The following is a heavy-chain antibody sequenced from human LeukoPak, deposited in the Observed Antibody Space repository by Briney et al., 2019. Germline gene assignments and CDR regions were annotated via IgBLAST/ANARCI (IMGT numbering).Heavy chain of an antibody. D-gene: IGHD3-3*01. CDR2: INPSGGST. V-gene: IGHV1-46*01. CDR1: GYTFTSYY. J-gene: IGHJ4*02. CDR3: ARGDPITILGVFNIPTLDY. Sequence: GASVKVSCKASGYTFTSYYMHWVRQAPGQGLEWMGIINPSGGSTSYAQKFQGRVTMTRDTSTSTVYMELSSLRSEDTAVYYCARGDPITILGVFNIPTLDYGGQGTLATVSS.